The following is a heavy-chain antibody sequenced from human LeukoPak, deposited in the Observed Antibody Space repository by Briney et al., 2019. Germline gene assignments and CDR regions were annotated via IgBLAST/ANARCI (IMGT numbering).Heavy chain of an antibody. CDR3: AKDMVIGAAAYYYGMDV. D-gene: IGHD6-13*01. J-gene: IGHJ6*02. V-gene: IGHV3-9*01. Sequence: GGSLRLSCAASGFTFDDYAMHWVRQAPGKGLEWVSGISWNSGSIGYADSVKGRFTISRDNAKNSLYLQMNSLRAEDTALYYCAKDMVIGAAAYYYGMDVWGQGTTVTVSS. CDR1: GFTFDDYA. CDR2: ISWNSGSI.